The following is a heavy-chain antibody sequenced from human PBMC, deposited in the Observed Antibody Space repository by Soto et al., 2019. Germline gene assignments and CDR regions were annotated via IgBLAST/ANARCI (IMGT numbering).Heavy chain of an antibody. J-gene: IGHJ5*02. CDR1: GYTFTSYG. CDR3: ARDGGYKWNDGGWFDP. D-gene: IGHD1-1*01. V-gene: IGHV1-18*01. Sequence: QVQLVQSGAEVKKPGASVKVSCKSSGYTFTSYGISWVRQAPGQGLEWMGWISGYNGNTNYAQKLQGRVTMTTXTXTXXAYMELRSLRSDDTAVYYCARDGGYKWNDGGWFDPWGQGTLVTVSS. CDR2: ISGYNGNT.